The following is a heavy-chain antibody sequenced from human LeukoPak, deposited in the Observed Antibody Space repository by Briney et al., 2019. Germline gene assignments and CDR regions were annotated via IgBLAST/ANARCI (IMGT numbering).Heavy chain of an antibody. V-gene: IGHV1-46*01. Sequence: ASVKVSCKASGYTFTSYYMHWVRQAPGQGLEWMGIINPSGGSTSYAQKFQGRVTMTRDMSTSTVYMELSSLRSEDTAVYYCARADTAMDSFDYWGQGTLVTVSS. D-gene: IGHD5-18*01. CDR3: ARADTAMDSFDY. J-gene: IGHJ4*02. CDR2: INPSGGST. CDR1: GYTFTSYY.